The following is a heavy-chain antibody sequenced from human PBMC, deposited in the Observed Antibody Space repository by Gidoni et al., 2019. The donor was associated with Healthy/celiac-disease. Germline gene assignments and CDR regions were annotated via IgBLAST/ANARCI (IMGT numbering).Heavy chain of an antibody. CDR1: GFTFSDYY. Sequence: QVQLVEAGGGLVQPGGSLRLYCAASGFTFSDYYMSWIRQAPGKGLEWVSVIRSSSSYTNYADFVKGRFTISRDHAKNSLYLQMNSLRAEDTAVYYCARGRVIWFGESNPPYYFDYWGQGTLVTVSS. CDR2: IRSSSSYT. V-gene: IGHV3-11*05. J-gene: IGHJ4*02. D-gene: IGHD3-10*01. CDR3: ARGRVIWFGESNPPYYFDY.